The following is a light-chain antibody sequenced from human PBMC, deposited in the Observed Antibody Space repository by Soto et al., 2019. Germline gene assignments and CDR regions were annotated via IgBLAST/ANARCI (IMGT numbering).Light chain of an antibody. CDR1: SSNIGNNY. Sequence: QSVLPQPPSVSAAPGQKVTISCSGSSSNIGNNYVSWYQQLPGTAPKLLIYETNKRPSGIPDRFSGSKSGTSATLGITGLQTGDEADYYCGTWDSSLSAVFGGGTKLTVL. CDR2: ETN. CDR3: GTWDSSLSAV. V-gene: IGLV1-51*02. J-gene: IGLJ2*01.